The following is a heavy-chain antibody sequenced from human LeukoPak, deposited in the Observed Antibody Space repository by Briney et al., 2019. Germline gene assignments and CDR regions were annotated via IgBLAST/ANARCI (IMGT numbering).Heavy chain of an antibody. Sequence: GASVKVSCKASGGTFSSYAISWVRQAPGQGLEWMGWINPNSGGTNSAQKFQGRVTMTRDTSISTAYMELSRLRSDDTAVFYCAREAFTTVTSATDAFDIWGQGTMVTVS. J-gene: IGHJ3*02. D-gene: IGHD4-17*01. V-gene: IGHV1-2*02. CDR2: INPNSGGT. CDR1: GGTFSSYA. CDR3: AREAFTTVTSATDAFDI.